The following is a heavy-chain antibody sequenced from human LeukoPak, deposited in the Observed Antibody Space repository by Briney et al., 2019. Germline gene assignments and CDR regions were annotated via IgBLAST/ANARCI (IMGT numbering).Heavy chain of an antibody. CDR3: AREEAGTTTPNAFDI. J-gene: IGHJ3*02. V-gene: IGHV3-7*01. Sequence: GGSLRLSCAASGFTFSSYWMSWVRQAPGKGLEWVANIKQDGGEKYYVDSVKGRFTISRDNAKNSLYLQMNSLRAEDTAVYYCAREEAGTTTPNAFDIWGQGTMVTVSS. CDR2: IKQDGGEK. CDR1: GFTFSSYW. D-gene: IGHD1-1*01.